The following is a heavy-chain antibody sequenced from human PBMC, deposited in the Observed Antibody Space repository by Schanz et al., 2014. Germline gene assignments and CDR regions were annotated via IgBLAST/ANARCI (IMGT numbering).Heavy chain of an antibody. CDR2: ISGSSSTR. J-gene: IGHJ5*02. CDR1: GFTFSSYS. Sequence: EVQLVESGGGLVQPGGSLRLSCAASGFTFSSYSMNWVRQAPGKGLEWVSYISGSSSTRYYADSVKGRFTISRDNAKNSLFLQMNSLRAEDTAVYYCARPALWFGDNCFDPWGQGTLVTVSS. D-gene: IGHD3-10*01. CDR3: ARPALWFGDNCFDP. V-gene: IGHV3-48*01.